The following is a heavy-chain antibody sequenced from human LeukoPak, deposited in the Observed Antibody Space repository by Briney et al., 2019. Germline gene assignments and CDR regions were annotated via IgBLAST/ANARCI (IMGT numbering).Heavy chain of an antibody. CDR3: AKARIAAAGTVAFDV. D-gene: IGHD6-13*01. CDR2: A. Sequence: AQYAESVRGRFTISRDNSKNSLYLQMNSLRDEDTAVYFCAKARIAAAGTVAFDVWGQGTMVTVSS. V-gene: IGHV3-23*05. J-gene: IGHJ3*01.